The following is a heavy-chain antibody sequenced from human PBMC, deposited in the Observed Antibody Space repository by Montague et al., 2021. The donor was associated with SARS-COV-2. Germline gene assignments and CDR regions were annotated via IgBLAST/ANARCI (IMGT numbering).Heavy chain of an antibody. CDR2: INHSGST. D-gene: IGHD5-24*01. V-gene: IGHV4-34*01. Sequence: SETLSLTCAVYGASFNGYYWTWIRQPPGRGLEWIGEINHSGSTSYNPSLRSRVTISVETSKNQFSLKLTSVTAADTAVYYCTRRLHGFNRHYFDYWGQGTLVTVSS. CDR3: TRRLHGFNRHYFDY. CDR1: GASFNGYY. J-gene: IGHJ4*02.